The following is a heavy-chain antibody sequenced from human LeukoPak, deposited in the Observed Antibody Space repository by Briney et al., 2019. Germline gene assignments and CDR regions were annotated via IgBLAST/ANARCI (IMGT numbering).Heavy chain of an antibody. CDR3: ARGGRHTGSFGY. V-gene: IGHV4-34*01. Sequence: SETLSLTCAVYGGSFSGYCWSWIRQPPGKGLEWIGEINHSGSTNYNPSLKSGVTISVDTSKNQFSLKLSYVTAAATAVYYCARGGRHTGSFGYRGQGTLVTVSS. J-gene: IGHJ4*02. CDR2: INHSGST. D-gene: IGHD3-10*01. CDR1: GGSFSGYC.